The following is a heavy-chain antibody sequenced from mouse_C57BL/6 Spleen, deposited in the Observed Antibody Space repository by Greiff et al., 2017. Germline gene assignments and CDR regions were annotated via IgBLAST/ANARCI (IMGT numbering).Heavy chain of an antibody. V-gene: IGHV1-69*01. CDR2: IDPSDSYT. CDR1: GYTFTSYW. Sequence: QVQLQQPGAELVMPGASVKLSCKASGYTFTSYWMHWVKQRPGQGLEWIEEIDPSDSYTNYNQKFKGKSTLTVDKSSSTAYMQLSSLTSEDSAVYYCARVGPYYFDYWGQGTTLTVSS. CDR3: ARVGPYYFDY. J-gene: IGHJ2*01.